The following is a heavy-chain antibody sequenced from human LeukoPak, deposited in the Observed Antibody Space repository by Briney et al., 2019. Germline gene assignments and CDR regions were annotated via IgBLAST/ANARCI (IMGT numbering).Heavy chain of an antibody. CDR1: GYTFTDYY. J-gene: IGHJ5*02. CDR3: ASYYGHYTRNWMDT. Sequence: ASVKVSCKASGYTFTDYYMHWVRQAPGQGHEWMGWIHPNSGDTKSAQRFQGRVTMTRDTSISTAYMELTRLTSDDTAVYYCASYYGHYTRNWMDTWGQGTLVTVSS. V-gene: IGHV1-2*02. CDR2: IHPNSGDT. D-gene: IGHD4-17*01.